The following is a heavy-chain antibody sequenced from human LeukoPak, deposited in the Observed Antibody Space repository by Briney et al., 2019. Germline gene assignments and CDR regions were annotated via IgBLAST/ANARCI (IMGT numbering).Heavy chain of an antibody. V-gene: IGHV4-30-2*01. J-gene: IGHJ4*02. CDR1: GGSISSDGYY. D-gene: IGHD5-12*01. CDR3: ARWYSGYDPYYFDY. CDR2: IQHTGGT. Sequence: SETLSLTCTVSGGSISSDGYYWRWIRQPPGKGPEWIGHIQHTGGTHYNSSLKSRVTISADRSKNQFSLKLNSVTAADTAMYYCARWYSGYDPYYFDYWGQGTLVTVSS.